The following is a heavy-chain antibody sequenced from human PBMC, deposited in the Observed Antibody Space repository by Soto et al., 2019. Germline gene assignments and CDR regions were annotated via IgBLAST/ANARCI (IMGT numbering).Heavy chain of an antibody. D-gene: IGHD3-3*02. Sequence: QLQESGPGLVKPSGTLSLTCNVSGGSISSYSWSWVRQPPGKGLEWIGYILNSGTTNYDPSLKSRASISIDTSKSQFFLKLNSVTAADTAVYFCAGFGMFTISAFFDYWGLGTLVTVSS. V-gene: IGHV4-59*01. CDR3: AGFGMFTISAFFDY. J-gene: IGHJ4*02. CDR2: ILNSGTT. CDR1: GGSISSYS.